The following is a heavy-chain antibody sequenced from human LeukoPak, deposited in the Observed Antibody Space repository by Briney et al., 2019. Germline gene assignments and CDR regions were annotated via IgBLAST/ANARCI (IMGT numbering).Heavy chain of an antibody. CDR1: GFTVSSNY. CDR2: IYSGGST. CDR3: ARDSSAHDAFDI. D-gene: IGHD3-22*01. V-gene: IGHV3-66*02. Sequence: GGSLRLSCAASGFTVSSNYMSWVRQAPGKGLEWVSVIYSGGSTYYADSVKGRFTISRDNSKNTLYLQMNSLRAEDTAVYYCARDSSAHDAFDISGQGTMVTVSS. J-gene: IGHJ3*02.